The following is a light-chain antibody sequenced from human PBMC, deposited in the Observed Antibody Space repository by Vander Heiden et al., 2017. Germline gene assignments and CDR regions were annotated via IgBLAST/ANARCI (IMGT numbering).Light chain of an antibody. V-gene: IGLV2-8*01. J-gene: IGLJ3*02. CDR1: SSAVGAYNY. Sequence: QSALTQPPSASGSPGPSVTISCTGTSSAVGAYNYVSWYQQHPGKAPTLIIYDVTKRPSGVPDRFSGSKSGNTAFLTVSGLQAEDEADYYCSSHAGSSAVFGGGTTVTVL. CDR3: SSHAGSSAV. CDR2: DVT.